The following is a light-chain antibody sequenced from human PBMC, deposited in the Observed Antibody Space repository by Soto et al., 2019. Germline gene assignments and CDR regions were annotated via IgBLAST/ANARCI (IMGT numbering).Light chain of an antibody. CDR3: CSYAGSRRV. CDR2: EGN. J-gene: IGLJ1*01. V-gene: IGLV2-23*01. CDR1: SSDVGSYNL. Sequence: QSALTQPASVSGSPGQSITISCTGTSSDVGSYNLVSWYQQHPGKAPKLMIYEGNKRPSGVSNRFSGSKSGNTASLTISGLQAEDEADYYCCSYAGSRRVFGTGTKVTVL.